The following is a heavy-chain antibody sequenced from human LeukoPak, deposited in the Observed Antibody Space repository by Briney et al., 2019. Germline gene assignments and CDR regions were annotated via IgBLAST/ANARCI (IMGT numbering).Heavy chain of an antibody. J-gene: IGHJ4*02. CDR2: INYSGST. CDR3: ARWGSNCGGDCYPDFDY. CDR1: SGSISSYY. D-gene: IGHD2-21*01. Sequence: SETLSLTCTVSSGSISSYYWSWIRQPPGKGLEWIGYINYSGSTNYNPSLKSRVTISVDTSKNQFSLKLSSVTAADTAVYYCARWGSNCGGDCYPDFDYWGQGTLVTVSS. V-gene: IGHV4-59*01.